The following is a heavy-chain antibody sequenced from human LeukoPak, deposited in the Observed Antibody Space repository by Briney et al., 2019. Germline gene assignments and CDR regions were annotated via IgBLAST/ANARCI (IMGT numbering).Heavy chain of an antibody. CDR2: INPNSGGT. D-gene: IGHD3-22*01. CDR1: GYTFTDYY. V-gene: IGHV1-2*02. Sequence: ASVKVSCKASGYTFTDYYIHWVRQAPGQGLEWMGWINPNSGGTNYAQNFQGRVTMTRDTSISTAYMELSSLRSDDTAVYYCARGIGARDSSGYYSQYYFDYWGQGTLVTVSS. CDR3: ARGIGARDSSGYYSQYYFDY. J-gene: IGHJ4*02.